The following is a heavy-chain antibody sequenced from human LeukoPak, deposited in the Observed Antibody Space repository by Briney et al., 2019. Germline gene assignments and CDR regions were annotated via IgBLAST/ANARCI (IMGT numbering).Heavy chain of an antibody. V-gene: IGHV3-23*01. J-gene: IGHJ3*02. CDR1: GFTFSSYA. Sequence: GGSLRLSCAASGFTFSSYAMSCVRQAPGKGLEWVSAISGSGGSTYYADSVKGRLTISRDNSKNTLYLQMNSLRAEDTAVYYCAKGLGYCSSTSCYWARDAFDIWGQGTMVTVSS. CDR2: ISGSGGST. CDR3: AKGLGYCSSTSCYWARDAFDI. D-gene: IGHD2-2*01.